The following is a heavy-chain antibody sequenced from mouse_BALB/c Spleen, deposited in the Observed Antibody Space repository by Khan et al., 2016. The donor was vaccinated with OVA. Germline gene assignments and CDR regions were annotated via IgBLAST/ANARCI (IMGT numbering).Heavy chain of an antibody. Sequence: VQLQQSGPDLVKPGASVKISCKASGYSFTLYYMSWVKQSHGKSLEWIGRVNPNTDNINYNQEFKGKAILTVDKSSNTAYMERRSLTSEDAAVYCCAVGYDFFASWGQGTLVTVSA. CDR1: GYSFTLYY. CDR2: VNPNTDNI. V-gene: IGHV1-18*01. D-gene: IGHD2-14*01. J-gene: IGHJ3*01. CDR3: AVGYDFFAS.